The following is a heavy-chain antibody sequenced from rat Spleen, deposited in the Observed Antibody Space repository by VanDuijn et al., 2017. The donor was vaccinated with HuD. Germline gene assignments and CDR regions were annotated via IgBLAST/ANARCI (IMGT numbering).Heavy chain of an antibody. V-gene: IGHV5-31*01. CDR2: ITNAAGKV. CDR1: GFTFNNYW. Sequence: EVQLVESGGGLVQPGRSLKLSCVASGFTFNNYWMTWIRQAPGKGLEWVASITNAAGKVYYPDSVKGRFTISRDTAQNTQYLQMDSLRSEDTATYYCARGGFTTAYYYVGWFAYWGQGTLVTVSS. J-gene: IGHJ3*01. CDR3: ARGGFTTAYYYVGWFAY. D-gene: IGHD1-6*01.